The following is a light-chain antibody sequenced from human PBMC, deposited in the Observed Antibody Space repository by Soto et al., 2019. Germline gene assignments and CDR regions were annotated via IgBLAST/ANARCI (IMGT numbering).Light chain of an antibody. Sequence: EVVMTQSPATLSVSPGESATLSCRASQSVSSNLAWYQQKPGQAPRLLIYGASTRATGIPARFSGSRSGTEFTLTISSLQSEDFAVYYCQQYNNWPPTFGQGTRLEIK. CDR3: QQYNNWPPT. CDR2: GAS. V-gene: IGKV3-15*01. J-gene: IGKJ5*01. CDR1: QSVSSN.